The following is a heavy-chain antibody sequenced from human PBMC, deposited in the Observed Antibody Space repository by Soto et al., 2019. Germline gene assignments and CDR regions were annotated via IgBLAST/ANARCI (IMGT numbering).Heavy chain of an antibody. CDR1: GFTFSSYG. J-gene: IGHJ4*02. CDR2: INGRGDTT. D-gene: IGHD5-12*01. Sequence: EVQVLESGGGLVQPVGSLRLSCAASGFTFSSYGMNWVRQAPGKGLECVSSINGRGDTTYYADSVKGRFTISRDNSTSTLYVQMNGLRAEDTAVYDCAKEGGFMQPFDYWGQGNLVTVSS. V-gene: IGHV3-23*01. CDR3: AKEGGFMQPFDY.